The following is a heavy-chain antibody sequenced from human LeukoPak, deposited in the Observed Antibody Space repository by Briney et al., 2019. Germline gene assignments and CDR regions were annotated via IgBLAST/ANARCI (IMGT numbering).Heavy chain of an antibody. V-gene: IGHV1-2*04. Sequence: ASVKVSCKASVYTFTGYYMHWVRQAPGQGREWMGWINPNSGGTNYAQKFQGWVTMTRDTSISTAYMELSRLRSDDTAVYYCARRGGSYFWDAFDIWGQGTMVTVSS. CDR1: VYTFTGYY. CDR3: ARRGGSYFWDAFDI. J-gene: IGHJ3*02. CDR2: INPNSGGT. D-gene: IGHD1-26*01.